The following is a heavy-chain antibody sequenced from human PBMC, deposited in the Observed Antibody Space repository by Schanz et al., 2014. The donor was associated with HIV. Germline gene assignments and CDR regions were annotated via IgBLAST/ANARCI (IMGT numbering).Heavy chain of an antibody. CDR1: GFNLNVYT. Sequence: QVYLVESGGGVVRPGGSLRLSCATSGFNLNVYTIHWVRQAPGKGLEWVAVISNDGSNEYYADSVKGRFIISRDNTNNAVYPQMTSLRTADTALYHCATPTRGIGYCTNGVCYGEDHWGQGTLVTVSS. CDR3: ATPTRGIGYCTNGVCYGEDH. D-gene: IGHD2-8*01. CDR2: ISNDGSNE. V-gene: IGHV3-30*14. J-gene: IGHJ4*02.